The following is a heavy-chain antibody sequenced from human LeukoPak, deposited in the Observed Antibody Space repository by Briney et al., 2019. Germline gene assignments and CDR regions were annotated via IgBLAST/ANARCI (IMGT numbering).Heavy chain of an antibody. CDR1: GFTFSSYW. CDR2: IKQDGSEK. CDR3: ATTFPGIAVAGTGY. Sequence: GGSLRLSCAASGFTFSSYWMSWVRQDPGRGLEGVANIKQDGSEKYYVDSVRGRFTISRDNAKSSLYLQMNSLRAEDTAVYYCATTFPGIAVAGTGYWGQGTLVTVSS. V-gene: IGHV3-7*01. D-gene: IGHD6-19*01. J-gene: IGHJ4*02.